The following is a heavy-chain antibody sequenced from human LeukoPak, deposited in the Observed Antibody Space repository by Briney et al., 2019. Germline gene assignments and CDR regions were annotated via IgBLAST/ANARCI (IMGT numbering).Heavy chain of an antibody. J-gene: IGHJ4*02. CDR1: GGSFSGYY. Sequence: SETLSLTCAVYGGSFSGYYWSWIRQPPGKGLEWIGEINHSGSTNYNPSLKSRVTISVDTSKNQFSLKLSSVTAADTAVYYCARAGPYYDSSGTQVDYWGQGTLVTVSS. V-gene: IGHV4-34*01. CDR3: ARAGPYYDSSGTQVDY. D-gene: IGHD3-22*01. CDR2: INHSGST.